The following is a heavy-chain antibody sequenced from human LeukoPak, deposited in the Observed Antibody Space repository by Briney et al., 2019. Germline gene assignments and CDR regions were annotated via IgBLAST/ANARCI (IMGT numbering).Heavy chain of an antibody. J-gene: IGHJ4*02. V-gene: IGHV1-2*02. Sequence: ASVKVSRKASGYTFTGFYMRWVRQAPGQGLEWMGWINPNSGGTNYAQKFQGRVTMTRDTSISTAYMELSGLRSDDTAVYYCARDSEGSRWYQFDYWGQGTLVTVSS. CDR1: GYTFTGFY. CDR3: ARDSEGSRWYQFDY. D-gene: IGHD6-13*01. CDR2: INPNSGGT.